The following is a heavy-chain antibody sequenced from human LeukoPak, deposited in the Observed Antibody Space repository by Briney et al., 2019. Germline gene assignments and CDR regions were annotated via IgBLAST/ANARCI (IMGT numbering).Heavy chain of an antibody. D-gene: IGHD3-10*01. V-gene: IGHV3-33*03. CDR3: ASVNYGSGSYYSDY. Sequence: GGSLRLSCAASGFTFSSYGMHWVRQAPGKGLEWVAVIWYDGSNKYYADSVKGRFTISRDNSRNTLYLQMNSLRAEDTAVYYCASVNYGSGSYYSDYWDQGTPVTVSS. CDR2: IWYDGSNK. CDR1: GFTFSSYG. J-gene: IGHJ4*02.